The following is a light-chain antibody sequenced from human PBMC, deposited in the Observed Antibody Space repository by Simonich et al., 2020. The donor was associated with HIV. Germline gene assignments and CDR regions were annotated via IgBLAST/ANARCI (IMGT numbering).Light chain of an antibody. Sequence: DIQMTQSPSTLSASVGDRVTITCRASQSIYIWLAWYQQKPGKAPKLLIYSASTLQSGVPSRFSGSGSGTEFTLTISSLQPEDFATYYCQQYNSYWWTFGQGTKVEIK. CDR3: QQYNSYWWT. J-gene: IGKJ1*01. CDR2: SAS. CDR1: QSIYIW. V-gene: IGKV1-5*01.